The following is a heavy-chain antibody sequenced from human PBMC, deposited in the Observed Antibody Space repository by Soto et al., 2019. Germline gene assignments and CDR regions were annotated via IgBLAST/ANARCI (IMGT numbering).Heavy chain of an antibody. V-gene: IGHV3-9*01. Sequence: GGSLRLSCAPSEFTFDDYAMNWVRQAPGKGLEWVSGISWNSGSIGYADSVEGRFTISRDNAKNSLYLQMNSLRAEDTALYYCAKGREHEWELPPYYYYGMDVWGQGTTVTVSS. CDR1: EFTFDDYA. J-gene: IGHJ6*02. D-gene: IGHD1-26*01. CDR2: ISWNSGSI. CDR3: AKGREHEWELPPYYYYGMDV.